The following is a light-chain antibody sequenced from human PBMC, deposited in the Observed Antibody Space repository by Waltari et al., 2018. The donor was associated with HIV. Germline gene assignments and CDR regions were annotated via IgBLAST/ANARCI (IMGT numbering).Light chain of an antibody. CDR1: SSNIGSNY. CDR2: RNN. Sequence: QSVLTQPPSASGTPGQRVTISCSGSSSNIGSNYVYWYQQPPGTAPKLLIYRNNHRPLGVPDRCSGSKSGTSAALAISGLRSEDEADYYCAAWDDSLSGLVFGGGTKLTVL. CDR3: AAWDDSLSGLV. J-gene: IGLJ3*02. V-gene: IGLV1-47*01.